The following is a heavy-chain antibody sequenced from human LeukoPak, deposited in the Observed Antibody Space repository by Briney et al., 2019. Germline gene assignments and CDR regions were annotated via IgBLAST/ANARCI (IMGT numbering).Heavy chain of an antibody. CDR3: AKPSSYGYYVRVPFDY. D-gene: IGHD3-10*02. CDR2: ISGSGGST. V-gene: IGHV3-23*01. CDR1: GFTFSSYA. Sequence: GGSLRLSCAPSGFTFSSYAMSWVRQAPGKGLEWVSAISGSGGSTYYADSVKGRFTISRDNSKNTLYLQMNSLRAEDTAVYYCAKPSSYGYYVRVPFDYWGQGTLVTVSS. J-gene: IGHJ4*02.